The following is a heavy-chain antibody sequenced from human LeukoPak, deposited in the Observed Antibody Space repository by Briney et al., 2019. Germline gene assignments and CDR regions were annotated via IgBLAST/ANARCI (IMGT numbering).Heavy chain of an antibody. V-gene: IGHV3-30-3*01. J-gene: IGHJ4*02. CDR1: GFTFSTNA. CDR2: TSYDESHK. Sequence: GRSLRLSCAASGFTFSTNAMHWVRQAPGKGLEWVAVTSYDESHKYYADSVKGRFTISRDTANNTLYLQMNSLRAEDTAVYYCARDNVYGSGTEYWGQGTLVTVSS. D-gene: IGHD3-10*01. CDR3: ARDNVYGSGTEY.